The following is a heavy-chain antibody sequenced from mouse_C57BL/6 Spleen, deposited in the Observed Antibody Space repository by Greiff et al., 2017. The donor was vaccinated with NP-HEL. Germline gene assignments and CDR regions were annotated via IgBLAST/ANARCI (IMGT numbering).Heavy chain of an antibody. D-gene: IGHD1-2*01. CDR3: ARSDGPFAY. V-gene: IGHV14-2*01. CDR2: IDPEDGET. J-gene: IGHJ3*01. Sequence: VQLQQSGAELVKPGASVKLSCTASGFNIKDYYMHWVKQRTEQGLEWIGRIDPEDGETKYDPKFQGKATIPADTASNTAYLQLSSLTSEDTAVYYCARSDGPFAYWGQGTLVTVSA. CDR1: GFNIKDYY.